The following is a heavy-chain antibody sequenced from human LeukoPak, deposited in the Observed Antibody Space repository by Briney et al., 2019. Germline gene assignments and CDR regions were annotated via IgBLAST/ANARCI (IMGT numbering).Heavy chain of an antibody. CDR3: ARSSSSWYGDFDY. V-gene: IGHV3-48*01. CDR2: ISSSSSTI. Sequence: GGSLRLSCAASGFTFSSYSMNWVRQAPGKGLEWVSYISSSSSTIYYADSVKGRFTISRDNAKNSLHLQMNSLRAEDTAVYYCARSSSSWYGDFDYWGQGTLVTVSS. D-gene: IGHD6-13*01. CDR1: GFTFSSYS. J-gene: IGHJ4*02.